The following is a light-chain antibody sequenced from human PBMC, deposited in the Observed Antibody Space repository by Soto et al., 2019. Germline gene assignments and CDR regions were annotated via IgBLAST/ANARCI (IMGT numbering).Light chain of an antibody. Sequence: QTVVTQEPSFSVSSGRTVTLTCGLNYGSVSTNYFATWYQQTPGQPPRTLIYNTNTRSSGVPDRFSGSILGNKAALTITGAQADDESDYYCVLYMGNGIWVFGGGTKVTVL. CDR1: YGSVSTNYF. J-gene: IGLJ3*02. CDR2: NTN. CDR3: VLYMGNGIWV. V-gene: IGLV8-61*01.